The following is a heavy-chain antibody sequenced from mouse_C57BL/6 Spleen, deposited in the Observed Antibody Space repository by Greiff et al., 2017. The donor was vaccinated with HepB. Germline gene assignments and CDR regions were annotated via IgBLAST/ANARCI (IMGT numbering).Heavy chain of an antibody. Sequence: VQLQESGAELVRPGASVTLSCKASGYTFTDYEMHWVKQTPVHGLEWIGAIDPETGGTAYNQKFKGKAILTADKSSSTTYMELRSLTSEDSAVYYCTTPYYSNYEGFDYWGQGTLVTVSA. CDR3: TTPYYSNYEGFDY. J-gene: IGHJ3*01. CDR1: GYTFTDYE. CDR2: IDPETGGT. D-gene: IGHD2-5*01. V-gene: IGHV1-15*01.